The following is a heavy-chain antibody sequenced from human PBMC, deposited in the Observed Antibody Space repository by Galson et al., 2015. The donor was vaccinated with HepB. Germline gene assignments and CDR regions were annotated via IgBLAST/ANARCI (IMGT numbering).Heavy chain of an antibody. CDR2: INPNSGDT. V-gene: IGHV1-2*02. CDR1: GYTFTAYY. CDR3: ARDWSVDWNNNYFDP. D-gene: IGHD1-1*01. Sequence: SVKVSCKASGYTFTAYYIHWVRQAPGQGPEWMGWINPNSGDTHYAQKFQGRVTMTRDTSITTASMELSRLRSDDTAVYYCARDWSVDWNNNYFDPWGQGTLVTVSS. J-gene: IGHJ5*02.